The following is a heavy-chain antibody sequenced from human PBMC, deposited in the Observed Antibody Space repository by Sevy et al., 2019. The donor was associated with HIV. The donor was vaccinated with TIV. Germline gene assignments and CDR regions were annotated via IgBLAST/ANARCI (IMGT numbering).Heavy chain of an antibody. CDR3: TRDAGYSTGWYPSDY. D-gene: IGHD6-19*01. CDR1: GFSVSTHA. CDR2: ISYDGSSK. V-gene: IGHV3-30-3*01. J-gene: IGHJ4*02. Sequence: GGSLRLSCAASGFSVSTHAMHWVRQAPGKGLEWVALISYDGSSKYYADSVKGRLTISRDNSKNTLYLQMSSLGPDDTSLYYCTRDAGYSTGWYPSDYWGQGTLVTVSS.